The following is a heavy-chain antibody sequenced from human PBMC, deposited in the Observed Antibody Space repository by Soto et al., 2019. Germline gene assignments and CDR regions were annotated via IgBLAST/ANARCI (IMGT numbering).Heavy chain of an antibody. Sequence: EVQLVESGGALVQPGGSLRLSCAASGFTFSTNSMSWVRQAPGKGLEWVSYISSSSDTIYYADCVKGRFSISRDNVNNTMYLQMNSLRDEDTAVYYCASRGWFDAWGQGTQVTVSA. CDR3: ASRGWFDA. J-gene: IGHJ5*02. CDR2: ISSSSDTI. CDR1: GFTFSTNS. V-gene: IGHV3-48*02. D-gene: IGHD3-16*01.